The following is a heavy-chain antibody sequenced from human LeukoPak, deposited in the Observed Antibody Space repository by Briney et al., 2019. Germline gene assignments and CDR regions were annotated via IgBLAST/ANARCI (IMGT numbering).Heavy chain of an antibody. Sequence: SETLSLTCTVSGGGISNHYWSWIRQPPGKGLEWIATIYHNGITHYNPSLKSRVTISVDTSKNQFSLKMSSVTAADTAVYYCTRGVALSDHGIIDSWGQGTLATVSS. D-gene: IGHD1-1*01. CDR1: GGGISNHY. CDR2: IYHNGIT. V-gene: IGHV4-4*08. J-gene: IGHJ4*02. CDR3: TRGVALSDHGIIDS.